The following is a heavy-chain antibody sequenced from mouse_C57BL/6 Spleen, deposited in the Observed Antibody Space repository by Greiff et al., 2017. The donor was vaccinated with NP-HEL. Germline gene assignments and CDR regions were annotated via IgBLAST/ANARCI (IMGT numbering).Heavy chain of an antibody. CDR2: IYPSDSET. Sequence: QVQLQQPGAELVRPGSSVKLSCKASGYTFTSYWMDWVKQRPGQGLEWIGNIYPSDSETHYNQKFKDKATLTVDKSSSTAYMQLSSLTSEDSAVYYCAREGGYDEDYWGQGTTLTVSS. CDR1: GYTFTSYW. J-gene: IGHJ2*01. CDR3: AREGGYDEDY. D-gene: IGHD2-2*01. V-gene: IGHV1-61*01.